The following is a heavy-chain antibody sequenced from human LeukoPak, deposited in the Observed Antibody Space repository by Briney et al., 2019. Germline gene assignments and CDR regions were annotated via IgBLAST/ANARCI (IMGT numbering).Heavy chain of an antibody. CDR3: ARDRGARIGYFYYYFYIDV. D-gene: IGHD3-3*01. V-gene: IGHV1-69*13. J-gene: IGHJ6*03. CDR2: IIPIFGTA. Sequence: GASVKVSCKASGGTFNNYAISWVRQAPGQGLEWMGGIIPIFGTANYAQKFQGRVTVTADESTSTAYMELSSLRSEDTAVYYRARDRGARIGYFYYYFYIDVWGKGTTVTVSS. CDR1: GGTFNNYA.